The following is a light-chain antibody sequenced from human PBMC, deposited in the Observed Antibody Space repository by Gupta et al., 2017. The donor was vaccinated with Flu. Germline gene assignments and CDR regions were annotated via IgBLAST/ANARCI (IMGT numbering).Light chain of an antibody. CDR1: SSNIGAGYD. CDR3: QSYDSSLSGWV. V-gene: IGLV1-40*01. J-gene: IGLJ3*02. Sequence: SVLTQPPSVSGAPGQRVAMSGTGGSSNIGAGYDVHWYQRFPGTAPKLLISGNNNRPSGVPDRFSGSKSGTSASLAITGLQAEDETDYYCQSYDSSLSGWVFGGGTKLTVL. CDR2: GNN.